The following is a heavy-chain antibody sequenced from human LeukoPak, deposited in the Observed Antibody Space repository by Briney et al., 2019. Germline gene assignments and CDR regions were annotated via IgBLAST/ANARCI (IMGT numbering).Heavy chain of an antibody. CDR3: ARDSLAYFDY. CDR1: GFIFTNYE. V-gene: IGHV3-48*03. D-gene: IGHD2-2*01. CDR2: ISSSGSTM. J-gene: IGHJ4*02. Sequence: GGSLRLSCATSGFIFTNYEMNWVRQAPGKGPEWVSYISSSGSTMYYADSVLGRFTMSRDDAKNSVSLQMNSLRAEDTAVYYCARDSLAYFDYWGQGILVTVSS.